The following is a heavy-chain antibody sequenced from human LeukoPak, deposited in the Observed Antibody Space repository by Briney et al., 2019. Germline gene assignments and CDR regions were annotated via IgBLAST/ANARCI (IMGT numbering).Heavy chain of an antibody. J-gene: IGHJ6*02. V-gene: IGHV2-5*01. D-gene: IGHD5-24*01. CDR3: ARYNNCYYSGMDV. CDR2: IYWNDDE. Sequence: SGPTLVNPTQTLTLTCAFSGFSLTTRGVSVGWIRQPPGKALEWLALIYWNDDERYRPSLKSRLTITKDIFKNQVVLKMTNMDPVDTATYYCARYNNCYYSGMDVWGQGTTVTVSS. CDR1: GFSLTTRGVS.